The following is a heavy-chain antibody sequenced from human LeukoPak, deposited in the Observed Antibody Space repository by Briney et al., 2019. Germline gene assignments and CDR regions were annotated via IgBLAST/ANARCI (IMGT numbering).Heavy chain of an antibody. CDR2: IKQDGREK. Sequence: GGSLRLSCAASGFTFSRYWLSWVRQAQGKGLEWVANIKQDGREKYCVDYVKGRINISTENAKNPLFLQMNSLRAEDTAVCYCARDIRYSYGEDAFDIWGQGTMVTVSS. CDR1: GFTFSRYW. CDR3: ARDIRYSYGEDAFDI. D-gene: IGHD5-18*01. J-gene: IGHJ3*02. V-gene: IGHV3-7*01.